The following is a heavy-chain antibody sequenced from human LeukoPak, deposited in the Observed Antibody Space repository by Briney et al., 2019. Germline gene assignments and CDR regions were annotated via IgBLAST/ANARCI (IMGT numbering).Heavy chain of an antibody. V-gene: IGHV3-53*01. CDR2: IYSGGST. Sequence: GGSLRLSCAASGFTVSSNYMSWVRQAPGKGLEWVSVIYSGGSTYYADSVKGRFTISRDNSKNTLYLQMNSLRAGDTAVYYCARAIIVGFGEFYYGMDVWGQGTTVTVSS. CDR3: ARAIIVGFGEFYYGMDV. D-gene: IGHD3-10*01. CDR1: GFTVSSNY. J-gene: IGHJ6*02.